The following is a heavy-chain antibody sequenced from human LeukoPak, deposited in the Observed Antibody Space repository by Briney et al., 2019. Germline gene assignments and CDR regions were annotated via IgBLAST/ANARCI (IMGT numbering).Heavy chain of an antibody. CDR3: ARVAVAGTSWFDP. CDR1: GGSFSGYY. V-gene: IGHV4-34*01. D-gene: IGHD6-19*01. Sequence: SETLSLTCAVYGGSFSGYYWSWIRQPPGKGLEWIGEINHSGSTNYNPSLKSRVTISVDTSKNQFSLKLSSVTAADTAVYYCARVAVAGTSWFDPWGQGTLVTVSS. CDR2: INHSGST. J-gene: IGHJ5*02.